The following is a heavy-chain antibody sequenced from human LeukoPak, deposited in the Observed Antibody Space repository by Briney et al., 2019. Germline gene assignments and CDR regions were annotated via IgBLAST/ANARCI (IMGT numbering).Heavy chain of an antibody. Sequence: GGSLRLSCAASGFTFSNAWMSWVRQAPGKGLEWVGRIKSKTDGGTTDYAAPVKGRFIISRDNSRNTLYLQMHSLGAEDTAVYYCANTIVRGVASMDVWGQGTTVTVSS. CDR2: IKSKTDGGTT. CDR1: GFTFSNAW. V-gene: IGHV3-15*01. J-gene: IGHJ6*02. CDR3: ANTIVRGVASMDV. D-gene: IGHD3-10*01.